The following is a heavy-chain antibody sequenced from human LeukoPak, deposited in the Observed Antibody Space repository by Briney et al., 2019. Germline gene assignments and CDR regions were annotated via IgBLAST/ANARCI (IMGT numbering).Heavy chain of an antibody. D-gene: IGHD3-10*01. Sequence: PSETLSLTCAVYGGSFSGYSWTWIRKPPGKGLEWVGEINHSGSTNYNPSLKSRVTILVDTSKNQLSLKLSAVTAADTAVYYCARHGKAQWVRGGITGYYSYSYMDVWDKGTTVTISS. CDR2: INHSGST. CDR3: ARHGKAQWVRGGITGYYSYSYMDV. CDR1: GGSFSGYS. J-gene: IGHJ6*03. V-gene: IGHV4-34*01.